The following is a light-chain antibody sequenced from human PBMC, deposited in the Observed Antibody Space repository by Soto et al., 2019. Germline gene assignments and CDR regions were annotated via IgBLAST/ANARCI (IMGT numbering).Light chain of an antibody. V-gene: IGKV3-11*01. CDR2: DAS. J-gene: IGKJ4*01. Sequence: EIVLTQSPPTLSLSPGERATLSCRASQSINSYLAWYQQKPGQAPRLLMYDASNRATGIPARFSGSRSGTDFTLTISSLEPEDFAVYYCQQRSDWPLTFGGGTKVEIK. CDR3: QQRSDWPLT. CDR1: QSINSY.